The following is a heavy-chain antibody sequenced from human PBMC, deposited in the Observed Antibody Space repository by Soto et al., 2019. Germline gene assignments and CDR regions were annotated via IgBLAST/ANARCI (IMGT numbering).Heavy chain of an antibody. D-gene: IGHD3-22*01. CDR2: IYYSGST. CDR3: ARVYYDSSGSFDP. V-gene: IGHV4-59*01. Sequence: SETLSLTCTVSGGSISSYYWSWIRQPPGKGLEWIGYIYYSGSTNYNPSLKSRVTISVDTSKNQFSLKLSSVTAADTAVYYCARVYYDSSGSFDPWGRGTLVTVSS. J-gene: IGHJ5*02. CDR1: GGSISSYY.